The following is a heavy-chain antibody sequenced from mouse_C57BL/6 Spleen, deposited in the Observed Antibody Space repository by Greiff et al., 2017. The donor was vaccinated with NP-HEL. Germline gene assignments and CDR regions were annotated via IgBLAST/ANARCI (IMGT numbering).Heavy chain of an antibody. CDR2: INPSTGGT. CDR3: ARDSNYAGFDY. CDR1: GYSFTGYY. D-gene: IGHD2-5*01. V-gene: IGHV1-42*01. J-gene: IGHJ2*01. Sequence: EVKLMESGPELVKPGASVKISCKASGYSFTGYYMNWVKQSPEKSLEWIGEINPSTGGTTYNQKFKAKATLTVDKSSSTAYMQLKSLTSEDSAVYYCARDSNYAGFDYWGQGTTLTVSS.